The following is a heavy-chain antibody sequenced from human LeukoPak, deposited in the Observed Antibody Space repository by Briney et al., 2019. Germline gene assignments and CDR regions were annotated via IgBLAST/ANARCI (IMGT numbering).Heavy chain of an antibody. V-gene: IGHV1-69*13. CDR3: ASGWDRGVFDY. D-gene: IGHD6-19*01. CDR1: GGTFSSYA. J-gene: IGHJ4*02. Sequence: ASVKVSCKASGGTFSSYAISWVRQAPGQGLEWMGGIIPIFGTANYAQKFQGRVTITADESTSTAYMELNSLRSEDTAVYYCASGWDRGVFDYWGQGTLVTVSS. CDR2: IIPIFGTA.